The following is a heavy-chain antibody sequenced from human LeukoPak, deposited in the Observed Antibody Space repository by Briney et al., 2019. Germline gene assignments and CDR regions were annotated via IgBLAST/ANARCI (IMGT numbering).Heavy chain of an antibody. Sequence: GGSLRLSCAASGFTFSSYAMHWVRQAPGKGLEWVAVISYDGSNKYYADSVKGRFTISRDNSKNTLYLQMNSLRAEDTAVYYCAMRANSLDPRGQGTLVTVSS. CDR1: GFTFSSYA. CDR3: AMRANSLDP. CDR2: ISYDGSNK. D-gene: IGHD1-26*01. J-gene: IGHJ5*02. V-gene: IGHV3-30-3*01.